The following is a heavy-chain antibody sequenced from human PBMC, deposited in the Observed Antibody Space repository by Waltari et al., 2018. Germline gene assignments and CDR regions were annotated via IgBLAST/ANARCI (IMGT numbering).Heavy chain of an antibody. D-gene: IGHD3-10*01. V-gene: IGHV4-34*01. Sequence: QVQLQQWGAGLLSPSETLSLTCAVYGGSFSGYYWTWIRQPPGKGLEWIGEINHSGSTNYNPTLKSRVTIAIDTPRNQCYLKLSSVTAADTSVNYCARGRGYSGVVRGVETGFSWYDPWGQGTLVTDSS. CDR1: GGSFSGYY. J-gene: IGHJ5*02. CDR3: ARGRGYSGVVRGVETGFSWYDP. CDR2: INHSGST.